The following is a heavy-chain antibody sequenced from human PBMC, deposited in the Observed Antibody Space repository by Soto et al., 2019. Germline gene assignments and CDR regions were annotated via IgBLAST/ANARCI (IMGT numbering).Heavy chain of an antibody. V-gene: IGHV6-1*01. Sequence: QTLSITCAISGYRVSSKSASWNWLRPSPSSGLEWLGRTYYRSKWYNEYAVTVKSRRTIHPDTSKSQFSLQLISVTPEDTAVYYGARAVVIAAAGDWNCDYWGQGTLGTGFS. CDR2: TYYRSKWYN. D-gene: IGHD6-13*01. CDR1: GYRVSSKSAS. CDR3: ARAVVIAAAGDWNCDY. J-gene: IGHJ4*02.